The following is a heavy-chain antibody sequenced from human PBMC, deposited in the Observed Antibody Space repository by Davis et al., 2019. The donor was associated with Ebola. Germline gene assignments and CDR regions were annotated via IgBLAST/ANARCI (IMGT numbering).Heavy chain of an antibody. CDR3: AKVSLPLWFGELSPWFDP. V-gene: IGHV3-9*01. CDR2: ISWNSGSI. Sequence: GGSLRLSCAASGFTFDDYAMHWVRQAPGKGLEWVSGISWNSGSIGYADSVKGRFTISRDNSKNTLYLQMNSLRAEDTAVYYCAKVSLPLWFGELSPWFDPWGQGTLVTVSS. CDR1: GFTFDDYA. J-gene: IGHJ5*02. D-gene: IGHD3-10*01.